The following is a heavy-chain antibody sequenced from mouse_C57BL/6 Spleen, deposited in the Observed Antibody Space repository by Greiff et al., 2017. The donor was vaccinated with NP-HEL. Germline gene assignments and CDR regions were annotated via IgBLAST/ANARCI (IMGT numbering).Heavy chain of an antibody. J-gene: IGHJ4*01. CDR1: GYAFSSSW. V-gene: IGHV1-82*01. CDR3: ARDSYGYAMDY. D-gene: IGHD1-1*01. Sequence: VQLQQSGPELVKPGASVKISCKASGYAFSSSWMNWVKQRPGKGLEWIGRIYPGDGDTNYNGKFKGKATLTADKSYSTAYMQLSSLTSEDSAVYFCARDSYGYAMDYWGQGTSVTVSS. CDR2: IYPGDGDT.